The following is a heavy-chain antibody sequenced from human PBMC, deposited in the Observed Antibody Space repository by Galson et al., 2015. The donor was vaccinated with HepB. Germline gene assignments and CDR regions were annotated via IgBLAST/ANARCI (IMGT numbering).Heavy chain of an antibody. CDR2: ISYSGST. Sequence: SETLSLTCSASGGSISSSTFYWGWIRQPPGKGLEWIGSISYSGSTYYNPSLRSRVTISLDTSKNQFSLKLSSVTAADTAVHYCARAGRYSGRYFDYWGQGTLVTVSS. J-gene: IGHJ4*02. D-gene: IGHD6-13*01. V-gene: IGHV4-39*01. CDR1: GGSISSSTFY. CDR3: ARAGRYSGRYFDY.